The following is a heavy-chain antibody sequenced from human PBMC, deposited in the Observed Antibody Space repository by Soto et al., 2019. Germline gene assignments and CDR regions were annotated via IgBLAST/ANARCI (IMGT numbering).Heavy chain of an antibody. J-gene: IGHJ4*02. CDR2: ILYDGSNK. Sequence: QVQLVESGGGVVQPGRSLRLSCAASGFTFSSYAMHWVRQAPGKGLEWVAVILYDGSNKYYADSVKGRFTISRDNSKNTLYLQMNSLRAEDTAVYYCARGEAAEVITMIVVVNFGYFDYWGQGTLVTVSS. CDR1: GFTFSSYA. D-gene: IGHD3-22*01. V-gene: IGHV3-30-3*01. CDR3: ARGEAAEVITMIVVVNFGYFDY.